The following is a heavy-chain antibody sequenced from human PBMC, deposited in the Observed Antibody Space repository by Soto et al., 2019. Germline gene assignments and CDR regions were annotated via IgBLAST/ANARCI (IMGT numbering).Heavy chain of an antibody. CDR1: GGSISSTNW. CDR2: IYHSGST. V-gene: IGHV4-4*02. D-gene: IGHD6-25*01. J-gene: IGHJ5*02. Sequence: QVQLRESGPGLVKPSGTLSLTCAVSGGSISSTNWWTWVRQSPEKGLEWIGEIYHSGSTNYNPSLRGRVTMSVDKSINQFSLTMRSMPAADTAVYFCATLPPRIEVRLLPIPTWGQGPLVTVSS. CDR3: ATLPPRIEVRLLPIPT.